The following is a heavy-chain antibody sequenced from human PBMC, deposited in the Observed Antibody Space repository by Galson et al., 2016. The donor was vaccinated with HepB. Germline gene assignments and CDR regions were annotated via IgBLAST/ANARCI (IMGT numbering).Heavy chain of an antibody. CDR1: GGSFNNYY. CDR3: ARDPGSSSDY. Sequence: ETLSLTCAVYGGSFNNYYWNWIRQSPGKGLEWIGEITHSGSTNYNPSLKSRVTISVDTSKNQFSLNLSSVTAADTAVYYCARDPGSSSDYWGQGTLVTVSS. V-gene: IGHV4-34*01. J-gene: IGHJ4*02. CDR2: ITHSGST. D-gene: IGHD6-6*01.